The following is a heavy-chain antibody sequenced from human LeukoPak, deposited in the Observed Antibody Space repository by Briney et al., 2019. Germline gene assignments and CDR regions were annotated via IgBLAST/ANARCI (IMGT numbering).Heavy chain of an antibody. V-gene: IGHV1-2*02. CDR1: GYTFTAYY. Sequence: ASVKVSCKASGYTFTAYYIHWVRQAPGQGLEWMGGINPHSGGTNSTQKFQDRVTMTRDTSISTDYMELSRLRSDDTAVYYCARDRDSYGDYYFFYMDVWGKGTTVAVSS. CDR2: INPHSGGT. D-gene: IGHD5-18*01. CDR3: ARDRDSYGDYYFFYMDV. J-gene: IGHJ6*03.